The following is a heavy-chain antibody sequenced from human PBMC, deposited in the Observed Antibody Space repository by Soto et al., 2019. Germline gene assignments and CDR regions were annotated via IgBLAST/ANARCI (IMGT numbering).Heavy chain of an antibody. Sequence: PSETLSLTCAVYGGSFSGYYWSWIRQPPGKGLEWIGEINHSGSTNYNPSLKSRVTISVDTSKNQFSLKLSSLTAADTAVYYCARGHGDDAFDIWGQGTMVTVSS. V-gene: IGHV4-34*01. CDR2: INHSGST. CDR3: ARGHGDDAFDI. J-gene: IGHJ3*02. CDR1: GGSFSGYY.